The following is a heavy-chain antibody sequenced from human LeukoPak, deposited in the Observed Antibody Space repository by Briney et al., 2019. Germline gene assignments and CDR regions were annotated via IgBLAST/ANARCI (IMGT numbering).Heavy chain of an antibody. CDR1: GYTFTGYY. D-gene: IGHD5-18*01. V-gene: IGHV1-2*02. CDR3: ARETGYAYGRAPLGY. CDR2: INPNSGGT. Sequence: ASVKVSCKASGYTFTGYYMHWVRQAPGQGLEWMGWINPNSGGTNYAQKFQGRVTMTRDTSISTAYMELSRLRSDDTAVYYCARETGYAYGRAPLGYWGQGTLVTFSS. J-gene: IGHJ4*02.